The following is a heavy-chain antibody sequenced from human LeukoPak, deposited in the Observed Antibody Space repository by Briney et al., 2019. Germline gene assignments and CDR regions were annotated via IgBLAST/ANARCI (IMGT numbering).Heavy chain of an antibody. V-gene: IGHV4-4*09. CDR2: MSSSGST. CDR1: GGSISRYY. Sequence: SETLSLTCAVSGGSISRYYWSWIRQPPGKGLEWIGHMSSSGSTNYNPSLKSRVTISVDTSKNQFSLKLSSVTAADTAVYYCARLGPYGDDTYYMDVWGKGTTVTVSS. D-gene: IGHD4-17*01. CDR3: ARLGPYGDDTYYMDV. J-gene: IGHJ6*03.